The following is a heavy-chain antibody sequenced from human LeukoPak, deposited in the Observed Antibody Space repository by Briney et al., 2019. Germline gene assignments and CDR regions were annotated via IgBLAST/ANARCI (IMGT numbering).Heavy chain of an antibody. Sequence: GGSLRLSCAASGFTFSSYAMSWVRQAPGKGLEWVSAISGSGGSTYYADSVKGRLTISRDNSKNTLYLQMNSLRAEDTAVYYCAKWDTAMVSGMDVWGQGTTVTVSS. CDR1: GFTFSSYA. CDR2: ISGSGGST. J-gene: IGHJ6*02. V-gene: IGHV3-23*01. CDR3: AKWDTAMVSGMDV. D-gene: IGHD5-18*01.